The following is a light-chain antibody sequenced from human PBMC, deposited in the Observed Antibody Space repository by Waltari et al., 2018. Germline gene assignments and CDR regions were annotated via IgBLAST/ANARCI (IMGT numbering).Light chain of an antibody. V-gene: IGKV3-11*01. CDR2: DAY. J-gene: IGKJ4*01. Sequence: IVLTQSPDILSFSPSESATLSCRASQSVGTYFVWYHQRPGWSPRLLIYDAYYRATGIPARFSGSGSETDFTLTISSLQPEDFAVYYCRQRRNWPLTFGGGTRVQI. CDR1: QSVGTY. CDR3: RQRRNWPLT.